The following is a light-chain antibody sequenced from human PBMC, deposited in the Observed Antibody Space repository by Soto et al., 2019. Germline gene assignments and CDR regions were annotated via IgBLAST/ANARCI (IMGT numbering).Light chain of an antibody. CDR2: EAS. J-gene: IGKJ4*01. Sequence: DIVMTQPPLSLSVTPGQSASISFKSSQSLLQSDGKPYLFWYLQKAGQPPQLLVYEASKRFSGVPDRYSGSGSGTDFTLKISRVEADDVGVYYCMQTTHLPVTFGGGIKVDI. CDR3: MQTTHLPVT. V-gene: IGKV2D-29*01. CDR1: QSLLQSDGKPY.